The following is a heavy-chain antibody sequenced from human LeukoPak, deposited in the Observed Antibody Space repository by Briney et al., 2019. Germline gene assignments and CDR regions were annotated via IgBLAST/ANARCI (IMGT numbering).Heavy chain of an antibody. J-gene: IGHJ6*04. D-gene: IGHD3-10*02. CDR1: GFTFDDYG. CDR3: AELGITMIGGV. CDR2: INWNGGST. V-gene: IGHV3-20*04. Sequence: GGSLRLSCEAPGFTFDDYGMSWVRQAPGKGLKWVSGINWNGGSTGYADSVKGRFTISRDNAKNSLYLQMNSLRAEDTAVYYCAELGITMIGGVWGKGTTVTISS.